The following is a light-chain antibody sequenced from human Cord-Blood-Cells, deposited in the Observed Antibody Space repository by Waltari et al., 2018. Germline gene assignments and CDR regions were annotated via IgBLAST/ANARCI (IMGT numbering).Light chain of an antibody. CDR1: QRVLYSSNNKND. V-gene: IGKV4-1*01. J-gene: IGKJ3*01. CDR3: QQYYSTPFT. CDR2: WAS. Sequence: DIVMTQSPDSLSVSLGERATINCKSSQRVLYSSNNKNDLAWYQQKPGQPPKLLIYWASTRESGVPDRFSGSGSGTDFTLTISSLQAEDVAVYYCQQYYSTPFTFGPGTKVDIK.